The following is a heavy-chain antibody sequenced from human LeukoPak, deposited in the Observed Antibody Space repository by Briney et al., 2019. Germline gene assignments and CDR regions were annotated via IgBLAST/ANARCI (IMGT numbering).Heavy chain of an antibody. V-gene: IGHV4-38-2*02. CDR1: GYSIGSGYY. D-gene: IGHD3-22*01. Sequence: SETLSLICTVSGYSIGSGYYWAWIRQPPGKGLEWIGSIYYSGTTYYSPSLKSRVTISLDTSKNQFSLKLSSVTAADTAVYYCARDGSGSGSPFDYWGQGTLVTVSS. CDR2: IYYSGTT. CDR3: ARDGSGSGSPFDY. J-gene: IGHJ4*02.